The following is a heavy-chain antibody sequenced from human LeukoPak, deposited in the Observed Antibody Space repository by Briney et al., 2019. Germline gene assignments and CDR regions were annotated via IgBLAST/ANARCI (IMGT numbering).Heavy chain of an antibody. V-gene: IGHV4-30-4*01. D-gene: IGHD2-2*03. J-gene: IGHJ4*02. CDR2: IYYSGSA. CDR1: GGSISSGDYY. CDR3: ARGLARFHGSASDY. Sequence: SETLSLTCTVSGGSISSGDYYWSWIRQPPGKGLEWIGYIYYSGSAYYNPSLKSRVTISVDTSKNQFSLKLSSVTAADTAVYYCARGLARFHGSASDYWGQGALVTVS.